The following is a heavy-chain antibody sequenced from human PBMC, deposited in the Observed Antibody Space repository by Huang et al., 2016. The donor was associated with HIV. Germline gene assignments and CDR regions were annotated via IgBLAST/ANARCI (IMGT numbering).Heavy chain of an antibody. Sequence: EVQLLESGGGLVQPGGSLRLSCAASGFTFSSYAMSWVRQAPGKGLEWVSVISVGGGSTYYADSVKCRFTISRDNSKNTLYLQMNSLRAEDAAVYYCAKDPYSSSWFDHFDYWGQGTLVTVSS. CDR3: AKDPYSSSWFDHFDY. V-gene: IGHV3-23*01. D-gene: IGHD6-13*01. CDR1: GFTFSSYA. J-gene: IGHJ4*02. CDR2: ISVGGGST.